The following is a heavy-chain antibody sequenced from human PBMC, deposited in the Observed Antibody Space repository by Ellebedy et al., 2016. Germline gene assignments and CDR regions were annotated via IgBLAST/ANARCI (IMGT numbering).Heavy chain of an antibody. J-gene: IGHJ3*02. V-gene: IGHV3-7*04. Sequence: GESLKISXAASGFTFSSYWMSWVRQAPGKGLEWVANIKQDGSEKYYVDSVKGRFTISRDNAKNSLYLQMNSLRAEDTAVYYCARDLNYYDSSGQIAAGAFDIWGQGTMVTVSS. D-gene: IGHD3-22*01. CDR3: ARDLNYYDSSGQIAAGAFDI. CDR1: GFTFSSYW. CDR2: IKQDGSEK.